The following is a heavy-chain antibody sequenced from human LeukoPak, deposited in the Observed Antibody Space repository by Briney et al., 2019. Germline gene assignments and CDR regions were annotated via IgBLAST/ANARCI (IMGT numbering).Heavy chain of an antibody. V-gene: IGHV3-23*01. D-gene: IGHD3-10*01. Sequence: GGSLRLSCAASGFTFSTYVMTWVRQAPGKGLEWVSAISGSGGSTYSADSVKGRFTLSRDNSKNTLYLQMNSLRAEDTAVYYCGGSGSYYRLDYWGQGTLVTVSS. CDR2: ISGSGGST. CDR1: GFTFSTYV. J-gene: IGHJ4*02. CDR3: GGSGSYYRLDY.